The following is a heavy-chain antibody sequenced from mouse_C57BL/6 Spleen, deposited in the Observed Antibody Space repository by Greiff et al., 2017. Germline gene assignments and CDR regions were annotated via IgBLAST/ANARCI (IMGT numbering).Heavy chain of an antibody. CDR3: AREDAPHRGYFDY. D-gene: IGHD2-14*01. J-gene: IGHJ2*01. CDR1: GYTFTSYW. CDR2: IHPNSGST. Sequence: QVQLQQPGAELVKPGASVKLSCKASGYTFTSYWMHWVKQRPGQGLEWIGMIHPNSGSTNYNEKFKSKATLTVDKSSITAYMQLSSLTSEYSAVYYGAREDAPHRGYFDYWGQGTTLTVSS. V-gene: IGHV1-64*01.